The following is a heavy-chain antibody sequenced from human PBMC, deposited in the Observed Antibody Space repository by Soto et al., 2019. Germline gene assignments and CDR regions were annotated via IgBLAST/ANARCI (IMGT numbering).Heavy chain of an antibody. CDR2: ISGSGGST. D-gene: IGHD6-19*01. Sequence: EVQLLESGGGLVQPGGSLRLSCAASGFTFSNYAMSWVRQAPGKGLEWVSSISGSGGSTSYADSVKSRFTISRDNSNNTLYLQMNTLIAADTAVYYCEKDESWQWMSQISYSGQGTLVTVSS. CDR3: EKDESWQWMSQISY. J-gene: IGHJ4*02. CDR1: GFTFSNYA. V-gene: IGHV3-23*01.